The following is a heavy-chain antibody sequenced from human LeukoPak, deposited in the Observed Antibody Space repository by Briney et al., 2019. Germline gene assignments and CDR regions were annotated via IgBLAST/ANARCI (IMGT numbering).Heavy chain of an antibody. CDR2: INEDASKK. J-gene: IGHJ5*02. V-gene: IGHV3-7*01. CDR1: GFTFSNYW. Sequence: SGGSLRLSCAASGFTFSNYWMIWVRQAPWKGLEWVANINEDASKKYYVDSVEGRFTISRDDAKNSLYLQMNSLRAEDTAMYYCATSTYSSSPSWGQGTLVTVSS. CDR3: ATSTYSSSPS. D-gene: IGHD6-6*01.